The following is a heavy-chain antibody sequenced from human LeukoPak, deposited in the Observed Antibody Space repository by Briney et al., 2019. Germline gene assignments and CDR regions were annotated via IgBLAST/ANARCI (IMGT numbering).Heavy chain of an antibody. V-gene: IGHV1-69*13. J-gene: IGHJ3*02. CDR1: GGTFSSYA. CDR3: ASYYYDSSGSFFDAFDI. Sequence: ASVKVSCKASGGTFSSYAISWVRQAPGQGLEWMGGIIPIFGTANYAQKFQGRVTITADESTSTAYMELSSLRSEDTAVYYCASYYYDSSGSFFDAFDIWGQGTMVTVSS. D-gene: IGHD3-22*01. CDR2: IIPIFGTA.